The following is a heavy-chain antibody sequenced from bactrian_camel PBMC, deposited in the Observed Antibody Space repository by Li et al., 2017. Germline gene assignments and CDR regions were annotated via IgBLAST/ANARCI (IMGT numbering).Heavy chain of an antibody. V-gene: IGHV3S25*01. Sequence: QLVESGGGSVEPGGSLRLSCVVSGYSVNGNCVGWFRQAPGKEREGVAAISRTGSSTYYAEYVRGRFTISRDTAKNTVYLQLNNLKPEDSSMYYCAAHTYYNNSDVSYNFWGQGTQVTVS. CDR3: AAHTYYNNSDVSYNF. J-gene: IGHJ4*01. D-gene: IGHD4*01. CDR1: GYSVNGNC. CDR2: ISRTGSST.